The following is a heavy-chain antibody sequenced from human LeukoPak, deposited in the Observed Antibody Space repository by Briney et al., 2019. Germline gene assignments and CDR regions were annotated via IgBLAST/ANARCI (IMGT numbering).Heavy chain of an antibody. CDR1: GSTFTSYA. D-gene: IGHD5-18*01. Sequence: GASVKVSCKASGSTFTSYAMHWVRQAPGQRLEWMGWIDAGNGNTKYSQKFQGRVTITRDTSASTAYMELSSLRSEDTAVYYCARMGGYSYGPRVEYFQHWGQGTLVTVSS. J-gene: IGHJ1*01. CDR3: ARMGGYSYGPRVEYFQH. CDR2: IDAGNGNT. V-gene: IGHV1-3*01.